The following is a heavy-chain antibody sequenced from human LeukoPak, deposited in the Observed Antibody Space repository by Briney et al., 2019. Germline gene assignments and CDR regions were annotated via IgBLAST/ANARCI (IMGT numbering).Heavy chain of an antibody. D-gene: IGHD2-2*01. CDR2: ISGSGGST. CDR1: GFTFSSYA. CDR3: AKTWRDIVLGRAKRTDNWFDP. Sequence: GSLRLSCAASGFTFSSYAMSWVRQAPGKGLEWVSAISGSGGSTYYADSVKGRFTISRDNSKNTLYLQMNSLRAEDTAVYYCAKTWRDIVLGRAKRTDNWFDPWGQGTLVTVSS. V-gene: IGHV3-23*01. J-gene: IGHJ5*02.